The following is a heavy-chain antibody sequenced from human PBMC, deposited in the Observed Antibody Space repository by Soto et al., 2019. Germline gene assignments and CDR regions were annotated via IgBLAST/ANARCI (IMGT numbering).Heavy chain of an antibody. V-gene: IGHV1-3*01. Sequence: VKVSCKASGYTFTSYGISWVRQAPGQRLEWMGWINAGNGNTKYSQKFQGRVTITRDTSASTAYMELSSLRSEDTAVYYCARDLVWAARPGWYFDLWGRGTLVTVSS. D-gene: IGHD6-6*01. CDR3: ARDLVWAARPGWYFDL. J-gene: IGHJ2*01. CDR2: INAGNGNT. CDR1: GYTFTSYG.